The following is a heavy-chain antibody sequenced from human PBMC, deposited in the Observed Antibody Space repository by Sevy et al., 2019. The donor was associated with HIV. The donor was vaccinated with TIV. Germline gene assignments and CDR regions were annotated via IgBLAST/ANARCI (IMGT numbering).Heavy chain of an antibody. CDR2: IKQDGSEK. V-gene: IGHV3-7*01. Sequence: GGSLRLSCAASGFTLRSFWMSWVRQAPGKGLEWVANIKQDGSEKYYVDSVKGRFTISRDNAKNSLYLQMNSLRAEETAVYYCARGGVAAAVTYWGQGTLVTVSS. J-gene: IGHJ4*02. D-gene: IGHD6-13*01. CDR1: GFTLRSFW. CDR3: ARGGVAAAVTY.